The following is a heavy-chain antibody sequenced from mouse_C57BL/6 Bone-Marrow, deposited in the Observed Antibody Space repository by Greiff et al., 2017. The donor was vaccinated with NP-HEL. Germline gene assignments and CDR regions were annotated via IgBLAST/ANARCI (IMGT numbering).Heavy chain of an antibody. J-gene: IGHJ2*01. CDR3: TRDPYYYGSSGYFDY. Sequence: EVKLQESGGGLVQPGGSMKLSCAASGFTFSDAWMDWVRQSPEKGLEWVAEIRNKANNHATYYAESVKGRFTISRDESKSSVYLQMNSLRAEDTGVYYCTRDPYYYGSSGYFDYWGQGTTLTVSS. V-gene: IGHV6-6*01. CDR2: IRNKANNHAT. CDR1: GFTFSDAW. D-gene: IGHD1-1*01.